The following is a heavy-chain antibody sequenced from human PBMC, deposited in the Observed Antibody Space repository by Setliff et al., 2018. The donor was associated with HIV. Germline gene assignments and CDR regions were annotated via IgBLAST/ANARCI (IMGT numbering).Heavy chain of an antibody. V-gene: IGHV3-48*03. Sequence: PGGSLRLSCTASGFTFSDYEMNWVRQAPGKGLEWVSYISSSGNTVYYADSVKGRFAISRDNAKRSLYLQMNSLRAEDTAVYYCAREWGGVTDYWGQGTLVTVSS. CDR2: ISSSGNTV. J-gene: IGHJ4*02. CDR1: GFTFSDYE. CDR3: AREWGGVTDY. D-gene: IGHD3-16*01.